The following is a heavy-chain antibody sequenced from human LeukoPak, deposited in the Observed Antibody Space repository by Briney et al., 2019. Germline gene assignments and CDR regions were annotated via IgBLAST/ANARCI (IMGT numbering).Heavy chain of an antibody. CDR1: GGSISSSSYY. D-gene: IGHD3-22*01. Sequence: PSETLSLTCTVSGGSISSSSYYWGWIRQPPGKGLEWIGSIYYSGSTYYNPPLKSRVTISVDTSKNQFSLKLTSVTAADTAVYYCARERRDYYDSSGYHLGYMDVWGKGTTVTVSS. V-gene: IGHV4-39*07. CDR3: ARERRDYYDSSGYHLGYMDV. CDR2: IYYSGST. J-gene: IGHJ6*03.